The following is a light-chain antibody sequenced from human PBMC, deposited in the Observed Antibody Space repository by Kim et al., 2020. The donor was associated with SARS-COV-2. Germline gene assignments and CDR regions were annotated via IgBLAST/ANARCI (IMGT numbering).Light chain of an antibody. CDR1: SSDVGGYTY. CDR3: SSYTSNNTLL. V-gene: IGLV2-14*03. J-gene: IGLJ2*01. Sequence: QSALTQPASVSGSPGLSITISCTGTSSDVGGYTYVSWYQQHPGKAPKLMIYDVFKRPSGVSNRFSGSKSGNTASLTISGLLADDEADYFCSSYTSNNTLLFGGGTKVTVL. CDR2: DVF.